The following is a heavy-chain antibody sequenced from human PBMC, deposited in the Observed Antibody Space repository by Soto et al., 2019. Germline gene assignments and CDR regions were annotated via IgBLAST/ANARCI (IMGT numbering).Heavy chain of an antibody. V-gene: IGHV3-11*01. CDR3: ARDLGYYDISGYFDY. J-gene: IGHJ4*02. CDR2: ISSSDTI. CDR1: GVTCSDYY. D-gene: IGHD3-22*01. Sequence: TVWSLRLSFGASGVTCSDYYRSWIRQDPGRGLEWVSYISSSDTIYYADSVKGRFTISRDNAKNSLYLQMNSLRAEDTAMYYCARDLGYYDISGYFDYWGQGTLVTVSS.